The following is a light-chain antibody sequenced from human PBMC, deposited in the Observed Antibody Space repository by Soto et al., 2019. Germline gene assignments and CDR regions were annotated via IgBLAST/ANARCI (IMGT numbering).Light chain of an antibody. V-gene: IGKV1-5*01. CDR2: GAS. CDR1: QSIRHY. J-gene: IGKJ1*01. Sequence: DIQMTQSPPTLSASVGDRVTITCRASQSIRHYLAWYQQMPGKAPKLLIYGASTLQSGVPSRFSGSGSGTEFTLTISSLQPDDFGTYFCQHHNSYSQTFGQGTXGDIK. CDR3: QHHNSYSQT.